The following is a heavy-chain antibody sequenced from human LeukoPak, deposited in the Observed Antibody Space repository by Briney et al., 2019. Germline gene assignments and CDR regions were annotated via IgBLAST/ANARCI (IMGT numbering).Heavy chain of an antibody. Sequence: SETLSLTCAVSGYSISSGYYWGWIRQPPGKGLEWIGSIYHSGSTYYNPSLKSRVTISVDTSKNQFSLKLSSVTAADTAVYYCAASYSSGLSMDYWGQGTLVTVSS. CDR1: GYSISSGYY. CDR2: IYHSGST. J-gene: IGHJ4*02. CDR3: AASYSSGLSMDY. D-gene: IGHD6-19*01. V-gene: IGHV4-38-2*01.